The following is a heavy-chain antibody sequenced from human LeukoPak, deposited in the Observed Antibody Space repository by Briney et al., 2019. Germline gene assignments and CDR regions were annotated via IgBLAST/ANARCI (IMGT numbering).Heavy chain of an antibody. J-gene: IGHJ6*02. Sequence: GASVKVSCKVSGYTLTELSMHWVRQAPGKGLEWMGGFDPEDGETIYAQKFQGRVTMTEDTSTDTAYMELSSLRSEDTAVYYCARDHCSGGSCYSYYYYYGMDVWGQGTTVTVSS. CDR3: ARDHCSGGSCYSYYYYYGMDV. CDR1: GYTLTELS. CDR2: FDPEDGET. V-gene: IGHV1-24*01. D-gene: IGHD2-15*01.